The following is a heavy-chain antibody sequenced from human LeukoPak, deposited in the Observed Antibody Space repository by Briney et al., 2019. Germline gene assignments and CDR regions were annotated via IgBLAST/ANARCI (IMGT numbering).Heavy chain of an antibody. Sequence: SVKVSCKASGGSFSSYAISWVRQAPGQGLEWMGGIIPFFETTNYAQNFQGRVTITADKSTSTAYMELSSLRSEDTAVYYCARGAEGDPSNAFDIWGQGTMVTVSS. V-gene: IGHV1-69*06. CDR1: GGSFSSYA. D-gene: IGHD1-26*01. CDR3: ARGAEGDPSNAFDI. CDR2: IIPFFETT. J-gene: IGHJ3*02.